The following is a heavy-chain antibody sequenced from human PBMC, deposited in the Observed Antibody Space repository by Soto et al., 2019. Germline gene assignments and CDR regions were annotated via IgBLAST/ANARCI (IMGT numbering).Heavy chain of an antibody. Sequence: SETLSLTCTVSGGSISSYYWSWIRQPPGKGLEWIGHIYYSGSTNYNPSLKSRVTISVDTSKNQFSLKLSSVTAADTAVYYCASSKTAWFDPWGQGTLVTVSS. V-gene: IGHV4-59*01. J-gene: IGHJ5*02. CDR3: ASSKTAWFDP. CDR2: IYYSGST. D-gene: IGHD5-18*01. CDR1: GGSISSYY.